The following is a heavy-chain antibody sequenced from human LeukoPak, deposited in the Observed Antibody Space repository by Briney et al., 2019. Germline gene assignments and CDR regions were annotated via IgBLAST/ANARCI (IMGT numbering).Heavy chain of an antibody. CDR3: ARGHFSYYDFWSGYYPYYYYGMDA. D-gene: IGHD3-3*01. CDR2: IYYSGST. CDR1: GGSISSYY. Sequence: SETLSLTCTVSGGSISSYYWSWIRQPPGKGLEWIGYIYYSGSTNYNPSLKSRVTISVDTSKNQFSLKLSSVTAADTAVYYCARGHFSYYDFWSGYYPYYYYGMDAWGQGTTVTVSS. J-gene: IGHJ6*02. V-gene: IGHV4-59*01.